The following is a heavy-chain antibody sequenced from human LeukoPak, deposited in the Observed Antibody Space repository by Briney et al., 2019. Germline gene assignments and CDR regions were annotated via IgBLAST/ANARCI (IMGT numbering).Heavy chain of an antibody. CDR2: FDPEDGET. D-gene: IGHD6-13*01. CDR1: GYTLTELS. CDR3: ARVAYSSTKRDAFDI. J-gene: IGHJ3*02. Sequence: ASVKVSCKVSGYTLTELSMHWVRQAPGKGLEWMGGFDPEDGETIYAQKFQGRVTMTEDTSTSTAYMELRSLRSDDTAVYYCARVAYSSTKRDAFDIWGQGTMVTVSS. V-gene: IGHV1-24*01.